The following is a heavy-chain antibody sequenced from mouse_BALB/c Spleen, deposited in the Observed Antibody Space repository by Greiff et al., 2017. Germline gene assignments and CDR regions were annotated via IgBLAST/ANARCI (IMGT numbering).Heavy chain of an antibody. CDR3: ARSSGGYYGYAMDY. CDR1: GYSITSDYA. D-gene: IGHD2-3*01. Sequence: EVQLQESGPGLVKPSQSLSLTCTVTGYSITSDYAWNWIRQFPGNKLEWMGYISYSGSTSYNPSLKSRISITRDTSKNQFFLQLNSVTTEDTATYYCARSSGGYYGYAMDYWGQGTSVTVSS. V-gene: IGHV3-2*02. J-gene: IGHJ4*01. CDR2: ISYSGST.